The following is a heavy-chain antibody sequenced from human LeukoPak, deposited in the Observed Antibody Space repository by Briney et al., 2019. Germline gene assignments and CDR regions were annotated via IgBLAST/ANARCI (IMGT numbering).Heavy chain of an antibody. Sequence: GGSLRLSCAASGFTFNSYAMSWVRQAPGKGLEWVSSISSSSSYIYYADSVKGRFTISRDNAKNSLYLQMNSLRAEDTAVYYCARGEGYGDVDFFDYWGQGTLVTVSS. CDR2: ISSSSSYI. D-gene: IGHD4-17*01. CDR1: GFTFNSYA. J-gene: IGHJ4*02. CDR3: ARGEGYGDVDFFDY. V-gene: IGHV3-21*01.